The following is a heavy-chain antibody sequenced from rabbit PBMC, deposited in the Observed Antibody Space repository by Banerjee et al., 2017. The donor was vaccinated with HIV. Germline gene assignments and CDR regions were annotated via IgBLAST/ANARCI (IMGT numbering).Heavy chain of an antibody. CDR3: ARDLAAVIGWNFGL. D-gene: IGHD1-1*01. CDR1: GFSFSHKYV. J-gene: IGHJ3*01. V-gene: IGHV1S45*01. Sequence: QEQLVESGGGLVQPGRSLTLSCKASGFSFSHKYVVCWVRQAPGKGLEWIACINTSSGSTVYASWAKGRFTISRTSSTTVTLQMTSLTAADTATYFCARDLAAVIGWNFGLWGQGTLVTVS. CDR2: INTSSGST.